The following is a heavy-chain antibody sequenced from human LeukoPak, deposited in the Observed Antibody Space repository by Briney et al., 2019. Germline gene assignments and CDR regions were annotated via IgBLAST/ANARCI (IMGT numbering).Heavy chain of an antibody. D-gene: IGHD3-16*02. CDR2: ISGSGGST. Sequence: GGSLRLSCAASGFTFSSYGMSWVRKAPGKGLEWVSAISGSGGSTYYADSVKGRFTISRDNSKNTLYLQMNSLRAEDTAVYYCARQDYVWGSYRSNYFDYWGQGTLVTVSS. J-gene: IGHJ4*02. CDR1: GFTFSSYG. CDR3: ARQDYVWGSYRSNYFDY. V-gene: IGHV3-23*01.